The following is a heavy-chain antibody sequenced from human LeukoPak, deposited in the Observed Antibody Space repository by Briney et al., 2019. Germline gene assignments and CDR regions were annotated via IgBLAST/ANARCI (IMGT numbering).Heavy chain of an antibody. CDR1: GGSFSDYY. CDR3: ARLGESGWFGESPFDY. D-gene: IGHD3-10*01. J-gene: IGHJ4*02. CDR2: INHSGST. V-gene: IGHV4-34*01. Sequence: SETLSLTCAVYGGSFSDYYWSWIRQPPGKGLEWIGEINHSGSTNYNPSLKSRVTISVDTSKNQFSLKLSSVTAADTAVYYCARLGESGWFGESPFDYWGQGTLVTVSS.